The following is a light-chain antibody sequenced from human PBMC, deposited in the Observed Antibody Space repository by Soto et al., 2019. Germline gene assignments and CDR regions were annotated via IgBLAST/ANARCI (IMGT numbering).Light chain of an antibody. J-gene: IGLJ1*01. CDR3: GSWDSSLSADV. Sequence: QTVLSKPPSVSAAPGQRVTISCSGSSSTMGSNSVSWYQQLPGTAPKLLIYDDDKRPSGIPDRFSGSKSGTSATLGITGLQTGDEADYYCGSWDSSLSADVFGTGTKVTVL. V-gene: IGLV1-51*01. CDR2: DDD. CDR1: SSTMGSNS.